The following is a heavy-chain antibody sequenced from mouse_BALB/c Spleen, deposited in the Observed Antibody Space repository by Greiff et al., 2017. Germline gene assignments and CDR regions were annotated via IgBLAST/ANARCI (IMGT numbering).Heavy chain of an antibody. J-gene: IGHJ3*01. CDR1: GYTFTSYW. CDR2: INPSTGYT. Sequence: QVQLQQSGAELAKPGASVKMSCKASGYTFTSYWMHWVKQRPGQGLEWIGYINPSTGYTEYNQKFKDKATLTADKSSSTAYMQLSSLTSVDSAVYYCARSTGRAWFAYWGQGTLVTVSA. CDR3: ARSTGRAWFAY. V-gene: IGHV1-7*01. D-gene: IGHD1-1*01.